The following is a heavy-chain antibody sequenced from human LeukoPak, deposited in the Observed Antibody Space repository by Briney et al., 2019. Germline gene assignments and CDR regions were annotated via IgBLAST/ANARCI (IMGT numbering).Heavy chain of an antibody. CDR2: ISSSGSTI. V-gene: IGHV3-11*04. D-gene: IGHD3-3*01. CDR1: GFTFSDYY. Sequence: GGSLRLSCAASGFTFSDYYMSWIRQAPGKGLEWVSYISSSGSTIYYADSVKGRFTISRDNAKNSLYLQMNSLRAEDTAVYYCARDGRLPHYDFWSGYYGSWFDPWGQGTLVTVSS. J-gene: IGHJ5*02. CDR3: ARDGRLPHYDFWSGYYGSWFDP.